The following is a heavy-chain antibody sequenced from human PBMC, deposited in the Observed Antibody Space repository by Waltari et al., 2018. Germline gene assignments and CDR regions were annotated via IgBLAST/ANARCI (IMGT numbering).Heavy chain of an antibody. CDR2: MIHSGRT. CDR1: VDSIRSAFY. D-gene: IGHD3-10*01. V-gene: IGHV4-38-2*02. CDR3: ARDMVQGENGMDV. Sequence: VQLQESGPGLVKSSEPLTLTCAISVDSIRSAFYWGWIRQPPVKGLEWIGSMIHSGRTYYNPSHKSRVTMIIDTSKNQFSLRLSSVTAADTAVYYCARDMVQGENGMDVWGQGTTVIVSS. J-gene: IGHJ6*02.